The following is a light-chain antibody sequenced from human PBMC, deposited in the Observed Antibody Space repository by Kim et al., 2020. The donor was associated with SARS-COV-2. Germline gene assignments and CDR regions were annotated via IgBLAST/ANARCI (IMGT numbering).Light chain of an antibody. J-gene: IGLJ2*01. Sequence: GQSITISCTGTSSDVGGYNYVSWYQQHPGKAPKLMLYHVNKRPSGVSDRFSGSKSGNTASLTISGLQTEDEANYYCSSYTSSTTVVFGGGTKVTVL. CDR3: SSYTSSTTVV. CDR1: SSDVGGYNY. CDR2: HVN. V-gene: IGLV2-14*04.